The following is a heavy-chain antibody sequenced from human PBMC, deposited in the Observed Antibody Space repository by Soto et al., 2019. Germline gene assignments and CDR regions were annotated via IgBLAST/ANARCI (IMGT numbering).Heavy chain of an antibody. CDR3: AKHGGYSFGPGDYYGMDI. V-gene: IGHV3-23*01. J-gene: IGHJ6*02. Sequence: GGSLRLSCAASGFTFSNFAMNWVRQAPGKGLEWVSGIIGSGGSTYYADAVKGRFTISRDRSKATLYLQMNSLRAEDTAIYYCAKHGGYSFGPGDYYGMDIWGQGTTVTVSS. CDR1: GFTFSNFA. CDR2: IIGSGGST. D-gene: IGHD5-18*01.